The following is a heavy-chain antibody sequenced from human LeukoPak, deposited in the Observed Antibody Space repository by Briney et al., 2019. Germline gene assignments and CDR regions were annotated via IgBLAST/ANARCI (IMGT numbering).Heavy chain of an antibody. CDR3: ARGGAARPDY. J-gene: IGHJ4*02. Sequence: GGSLRLSCAASGFTFSSYGMNWACQPPGKGLEWVSYISSSSSNINYADSVKGRFTISRDNAKNSLYLQMNSLRAEDTAVYYCARGGAARPDYWGQGALVTVSS. D-gene: IGHD6-6*01. CDR1: GFTFSSYG. V-gene: IGHV3-48*01. CDR2: ISSSSSNI.